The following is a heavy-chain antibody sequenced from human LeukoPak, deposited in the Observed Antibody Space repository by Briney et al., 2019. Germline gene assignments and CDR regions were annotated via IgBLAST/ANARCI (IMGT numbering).Heavy chain of an antibody. D-gene: IGHD3-10*01. CDR1: GFTFSDYY. Sequence: GGSLRLSCAASGFTFSDYYMTWIRQAPGKGLEWVSYITNTGTSIYYADSVKGRFTISRDNAKNSLYLQMNSLRAEDTAVYYCARPLYYYGSGSYRYWGQGTLVTVSS. J-gene: IGHJ4*02. CDR3: ARPLYYYGSGSYRY. V-gene: IGHV3-11*01. CDR2: ITNTGTSI.